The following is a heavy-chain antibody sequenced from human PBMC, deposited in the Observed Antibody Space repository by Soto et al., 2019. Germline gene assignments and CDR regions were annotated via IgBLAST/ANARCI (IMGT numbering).Heavy chain of an antibody. V-gene: IGHV4-4*07. D-gene: IGHD5-12*01. J-gene: IGHJ4*02. CDR2: IFSSGST. Sequence: SETLSLTCTVSGGSINTFYWSWVRQPAGKGLEWIGRIFSSGSTSFNPSLESRVAMSVDTSKNHFSLNWSSVTAADMDVYYCAREGSYSAYNFAHGIQLWSGDFWGQGALVTV. CDR3: AREGSYSAYNFAHGIQLWSGDF. CDR1: GGSINTFY.